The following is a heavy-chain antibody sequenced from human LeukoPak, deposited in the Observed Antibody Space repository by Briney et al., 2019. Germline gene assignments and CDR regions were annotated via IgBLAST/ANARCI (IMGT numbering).Heavy chain of an antibody. CDR1: GLYFSTYA. CDR3: ASRNYYLDH. V-gene: IGHV3-23*01. CDR2: ISGSGNT. Sequence: GGSLRLSCAASGLYFSTYAMTWVRQAPGKGLEWVSGISGSGNTFYADSVKGRITISRDNSKNTVYLQINSLRAEDTAVYYCASRNYYLDHWGQGTLVTVSS. J-gene: IGHJ4*02. D-gene: IGHD3-10*01.